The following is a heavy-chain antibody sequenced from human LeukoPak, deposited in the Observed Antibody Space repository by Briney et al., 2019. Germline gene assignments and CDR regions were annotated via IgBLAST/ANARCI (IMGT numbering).Heavy chain of an antibody. V-gene: IGHV3-9*01. Sequence: GRSLRLSCAASGFTFDDYAMHWVRQAPGKGLEWVSGISWNSGSIGYADSVKGRFTISRDNAKNSLHLQMNSLRAEDTALYYCAKDARRYCSSTSCLNWFDPWGQGTLVTVSS. CDR2: ISWNSGSI. D-gene: IGHD2-2*01. J-gene: IGHJ5*02. CDR3: AKDARRYCSSTSCLNWFDP. CDR1: GFTFDDYA.